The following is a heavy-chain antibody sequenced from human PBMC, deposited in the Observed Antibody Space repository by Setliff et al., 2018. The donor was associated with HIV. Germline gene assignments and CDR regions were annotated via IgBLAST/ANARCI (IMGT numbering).Heavy chain of an antibody. CDR3: ARHRYYDILFDP. CDR1: GGSIRSGSYY. D-gene: IGHD3-9*01. V-gene: IGHV4-39*01. Sequence: SETLSLTCSVSGGSIRSGSYYWDWIRQPPGKGLEWIGSIDYSGSTNYNPSLKSRVTILVDSSRNQFSLRLSSVTAADTAVYYCARHRYYDILFDPWGKGTTVTVSS. CDR2: IDYSGST. J-gene: IGHJ6*04.